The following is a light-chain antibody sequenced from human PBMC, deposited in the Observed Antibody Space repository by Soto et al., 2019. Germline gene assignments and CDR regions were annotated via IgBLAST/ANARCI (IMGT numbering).Light chain of an antibody. CDR3: QQYDSFSKT. Sequence: DIQMTQSPSTLSASVGDRVTITCRASQSIRSWLAWYQQKPGKAPQLLIYDASNLESGVPSRFSGSGSGTEFTLTISSLQPDYFATYYCQQYDSFSKTFGRGTKVEVK. CDR2: DAS. CDR1: QSIRSW. V-gene: IGKV1-5*01. J-gene: IGKJ1*01.